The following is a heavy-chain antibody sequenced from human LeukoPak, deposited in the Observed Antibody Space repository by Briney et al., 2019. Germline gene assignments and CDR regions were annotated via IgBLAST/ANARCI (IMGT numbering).Heavy chain of an antibody. D-gene: IGHD1-26*01. CDR3: ARDRSGSSYSGAFDI. CDR2: IYYSGST. J-gene: IGHJ3*02. CDR1: GGSISSYY. Sequence: SETLSLTCTVSGGSISSYYWSWIRQPPGKGLEWIGNIYYSGSTNYNPSLKSRVTISVDTPKNQFSLKLSSVTAADTAVYYCARDRSGSSYSGAFDIWGQGTMVTVSS. V-gene: IGHV4-59*12.